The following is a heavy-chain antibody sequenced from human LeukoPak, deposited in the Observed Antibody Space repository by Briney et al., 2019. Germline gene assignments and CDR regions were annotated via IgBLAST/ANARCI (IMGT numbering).Heavy chain of an antibody. Sequence: SETLSITCTVSGGSISSGGYYWSWIRQPPGKGLEWIGYIYYSGSTYYSPSLKSRVTISVDTSKNQFSLKLSSVTAADTAVYYCARAAYRFGESGFDPWGQGTLVTVSS. D-gene: IGHD3-10*01. CDR1: GGSISSGGYY. V-gene: IGHV4-30-4*01. J-gene: IGHJ5*02. CDR2: IYYSGST. CDR3: ARAAYRFGESGFDP.